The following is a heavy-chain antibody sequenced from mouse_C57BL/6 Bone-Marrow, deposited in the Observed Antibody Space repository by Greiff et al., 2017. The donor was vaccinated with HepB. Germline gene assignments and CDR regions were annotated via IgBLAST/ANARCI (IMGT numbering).Heavy chain of an antibody. D-gene: IGHD2-3*01. CDR2: ISDGGSYT. Sequence: EVHLVESGGGLVKPGGSLKLSCAASGFTFSSYAMSWVRQTPEKRLEWVATISDGGSYTYYPDNVKGRFTISRDNAKNNLYLQMSHLKSEDTAMYYCGIYDGYYDYAMDYWGQGTSVTVSS. CDR3: GIYDGYYDYAMDY. CDR1: GFTFSSYA. V-gene: IGHV5-4*01. J-gene: IGHJ4*01.